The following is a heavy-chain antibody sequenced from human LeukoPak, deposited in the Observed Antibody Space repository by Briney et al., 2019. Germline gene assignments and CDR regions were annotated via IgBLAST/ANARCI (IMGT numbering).Heavy chain of an antibody. CDR2: IIPILGIA. J-gene: IGHJ4*02. V-gene: IGHV1-69*04. CDR1: VGTFSSYA. D-gene: IGHD5-18*01. Sequence: SVKVSCKASVGTFSSYAISWVRQAPGQGLEWMGRIIPILGIANYAQKFQGRVTITADKSPSTAYMELSSLRSEDTAVYYCATSSGYSSGGYWGQGTLVTVSS. CDR3: ATSSGYSSGGY.